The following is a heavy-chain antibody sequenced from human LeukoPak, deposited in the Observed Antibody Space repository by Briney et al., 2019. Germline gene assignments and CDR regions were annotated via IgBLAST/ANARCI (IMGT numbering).Heavy chain of an antibody. CDR3: ARDSVPAAIPMYYYYYGMDV. J-gene: IGHJ6*02. Sequence: ASVKVSCTASGYTFTSYGISWVRQAPGQGLEWMGWISAYNGNTNYAQKLQGRVTMTTDTSTSTAYMELRSLRSDDTAVYYCARDSVPAAIPMYYYYYGMDVWGQGTTVTVSS. D-gene: IGHD2-2*01. V-gene: IGHV1-18*01. CDR2: ISAYNGNT. CDR1: GYTFTSYG.